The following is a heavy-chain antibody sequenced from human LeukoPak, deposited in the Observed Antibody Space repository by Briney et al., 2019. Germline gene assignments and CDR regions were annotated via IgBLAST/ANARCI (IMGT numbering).Heavy chain of an antibody. Sequence: SETLSLTCAVCGGSFSGYYWSWIRQPPGKGLEWIGEINHSGSTNYNPSLKSRVTISVDTSKNQFSLKLSSVTAADTAVYYCARGGSSSWYGMGDAFDIWGQGTMVTVSS. CDR1: GGSFSGYY. V-gene: IGHV4-34*01. CDR2: INHSGST. D-gene: IGHD6-13*01. CDR3: ARGGSSSWYGMGDAFDI. J-gene: IGHJ3*02.